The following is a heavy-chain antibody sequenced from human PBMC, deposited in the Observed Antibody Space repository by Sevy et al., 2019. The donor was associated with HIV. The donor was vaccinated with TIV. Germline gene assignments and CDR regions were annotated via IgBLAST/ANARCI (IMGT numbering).Heavy chain of an antibody. CDR1: GFTFGDYA. Sequence: GGSLRLSCTGSGFTFGDYAMSWFRQAPGMGLEWVGFIRSKDYGGATEYAASVKGRFTISRDESKSIAYLQMNSLKTEDTAVYYCTRGYYYDSSGYSDYWGQGTLVTVSS. V-gene: IGHV3-49*03. CDR2: IRSKDYGGAT. J-gene: IGHJ4*02. D-gene: IGHD3-22*01. CDR3: TRGYYYDSSGYSDY.